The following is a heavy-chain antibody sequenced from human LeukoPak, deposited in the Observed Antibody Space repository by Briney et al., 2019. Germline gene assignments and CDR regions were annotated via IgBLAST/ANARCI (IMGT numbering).Heavy chain of an antibody. Sequence: ASVKVSCKASGYTFTSYDINWVRQATGQGLEWMGWMNPNSGNTGYAQKFQGRVTMTRNTSIGTAYMELSSLRSEDTAVYYCARGALTNYDFWSGYPDDYWGQGTLVTVSS. D-gene: IGHD3-3*01. CDR2: MNPNSGNT. V-gene: IGHV1-8*01. J-gene: IGHJ4*02. CDR3: ARGALTNYDFWSGYPDDY. CDR1: GYTFTSYD.